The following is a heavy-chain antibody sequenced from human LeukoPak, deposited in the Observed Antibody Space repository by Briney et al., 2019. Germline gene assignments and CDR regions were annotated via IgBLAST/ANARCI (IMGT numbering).Heavy chain of an antibody. Sequence: GGSLRLSCAASGFTVSSNYMSWVRQAPGKGLEWVAYMSSSGHKIQYADSVRGRFSISRDDAKNSLYLQMSSLRAEDSAVYYCVRGPFNFDNYWGQGTLVTVSS. CDR2: MSSSGHKI. J-gene: IGHJ4*02. CDR1: GFTVSSNY. CDR3: VRGPFNFDNY. V-gene: IGHV3-11*04. D-gene: IGHD3-9*01.